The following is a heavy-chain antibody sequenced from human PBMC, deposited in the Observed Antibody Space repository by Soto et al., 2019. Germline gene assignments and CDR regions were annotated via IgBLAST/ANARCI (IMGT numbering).Heavy chain of an antibody. CDR2: IVGGSGNT. J-gene: IGHJ3*02. CDR3: AADSRTTTDDAFDI. D-gene: IGHD4-17*01. CDR1: GFTFTSSA. Sequence: ASVKVSCKASGFTFTSSAVQWVRQARGQRLEWIGWIVGGSGNTNYAQKYQERVTITRDMSTSTAYMELSSLRSEDTAVYYCAADSRTTTDDAFDIWGQGTMVTVSS. V-gene: IGHV1-58*01.